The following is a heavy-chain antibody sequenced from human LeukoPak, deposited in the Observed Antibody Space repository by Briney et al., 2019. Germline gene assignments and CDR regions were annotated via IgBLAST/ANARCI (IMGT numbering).Heavy chain of an antibody. V-gene: IGHV4-34*01. J-gene: IGHJ6*02. CDR2: INHSGST. CDR3: ARGPYSSGWSNYYYGMDV. CDR1: GGSFSGNY. D-gene: IGHD6-19*01. Sequence: PSETLSLTCAVYGGSFSGNYWSWIRQPPGKGLEWIGEINHSGSTNYNPSLKSRVTISVDTSKNQFSLKLSSVTAADTAVYYCARGPYSSGWSNYYYGMDVWGQGTTVPVSS.